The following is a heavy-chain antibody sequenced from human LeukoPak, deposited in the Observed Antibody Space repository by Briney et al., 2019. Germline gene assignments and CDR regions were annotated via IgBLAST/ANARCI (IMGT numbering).Heavy chain of an antibody. D-gene: IGHD6-19*01. CDR2: ISWNSGSI. CDR3: AKDIGSGRGYFDY. J-gene: IGHJ4*02. Sequence: GGSLRLSCAASGFTFDDYAMHWVRQAPGKGLEWVSGISWNSGSIGYADSVKGRFTISRDNAKNSLYLQMNSLRAEDTALYYCAKDIGSGRGYFDYWGQGTLVTVSS. CDR1: GFTFDDYA. V-gene: IGHV3-9*01.